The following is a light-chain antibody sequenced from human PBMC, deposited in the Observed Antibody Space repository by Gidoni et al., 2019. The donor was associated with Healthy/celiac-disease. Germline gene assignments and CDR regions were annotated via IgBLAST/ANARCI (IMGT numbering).Light chain of an antibody. CDR2: DAS. Sequence: DIQMTQSPSSLSASVGDRVTINCQASQDISHYLNWYQQKPGKAPKLLIYDASNLETGVPSRFSGSGSGTDFTFTISSLQPEDIATYYCQQYDNLPLFTFGPGTKVDIK. V-gene: IGKV1-33*01. CDR3: QQYDNLPLFT. J-gene: IGKJ3*01. CDR1: QDISHY.